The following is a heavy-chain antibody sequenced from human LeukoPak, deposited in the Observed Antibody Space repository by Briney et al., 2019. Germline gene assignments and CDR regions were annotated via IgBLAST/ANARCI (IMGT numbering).Heavy chain of an antibody. Sequence: ASVNVSCKASGYTFTGYYMHWVRQAPGQGLEWMGRINPNSGGTNYAQKFQGRVTMTRDTSISTAYMELSRLRSDDTAVYYCAFSNPTYYYYGMDVWGQGTTVTVSS. CDR3: AFSNPTYYYYGMDV. D-gene: IGHD4-11*01. J-gene: IGHJ6*02. CDR2: INPNSGGT. V-gene: IGHV1-2*06. CDR1: GYTFTGYY.